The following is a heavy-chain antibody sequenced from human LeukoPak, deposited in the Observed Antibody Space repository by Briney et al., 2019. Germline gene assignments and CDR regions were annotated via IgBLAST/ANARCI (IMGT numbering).Heavy chain of an antibody. CDR3: ATQSSGWHIYYFDH. Sequence: ASVKVSCKASGDSFSSDAISWVRQVPGQGYEWVGRIIPILGVTHSALKFRGRVTITADKSTSAADMELRSLTSDDTAVYYCATQSSGWHIYYFDHWGQGTLVTVSS. CDR2: IIPILGVT. V-gene: IGHV1-69*04. D-gene: IGHD6-25*01. J-gene: IGHJ4*02. CDR1: GDSFSSDA.